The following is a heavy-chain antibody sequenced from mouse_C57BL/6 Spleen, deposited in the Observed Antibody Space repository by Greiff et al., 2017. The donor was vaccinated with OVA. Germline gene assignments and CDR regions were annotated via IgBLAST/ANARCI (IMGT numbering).Heavy chain of an antibody. J-gene: IGHJ1*03. D-gene: IGHD3-3*01. V-gene: IGHV5-16*01. CDR1: GFTFSDYY. Sequence: EVMLVESEGGLVQPGSSMKLSCTASGFTFSDYYMAWVRQVPEKGLEWVANINYDGSSTYYLDSLKSRFIISRDNAKYILYLQMSSLKSEDTATYYCARDRGLPYWYFDVWGTGTTVTVSS. CDR3: ARDRGLPYWYFDV. CDR2: INYDGSST.